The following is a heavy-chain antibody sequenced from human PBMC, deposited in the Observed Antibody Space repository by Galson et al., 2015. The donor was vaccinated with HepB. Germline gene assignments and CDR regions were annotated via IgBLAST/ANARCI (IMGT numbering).Heavy chain of an antibody. J-gene: IGHJ4*02. D-gene: IGHD4-23*01. V-gene: IGHV2-5*02. CDR1: GFSLSTSGVG. CDR2: IYWDDDK. CDR3: AHAPYLTTVVKSLGFDY. Sequence: PALVKPTQTLTLTCTFSGFSLSTSGVGVGWIRQPPGKALEWLALIYWDDDKRYSPSLKSRLTITKDTSKNQVVLTMTNMDPVDTATYYCAHAPYLTTVVKSLGFDYWGQGTLVAVSS.